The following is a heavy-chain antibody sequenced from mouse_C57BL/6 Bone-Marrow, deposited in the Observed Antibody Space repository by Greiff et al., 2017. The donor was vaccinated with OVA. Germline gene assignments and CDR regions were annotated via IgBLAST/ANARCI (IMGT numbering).Heavy chain of an antibody. CDR1: GYTFTSYW. Sequence: EVQLVESGTVLARPGASVKMSCKTSGYTFTSYWMHWVKQRPGQGLEWIGAIYPGNSDTSYNQKFKGKAKLTAVTSASTAYMELSSLTNEDSAVYYCTSGAYSNGYFDVWGTGTTVTVSS. J-gene: IGHJ1*03. D-gene: IGHD2-5*01. CDR2: IYPGNSDT. CDR3: TSGAYSNGYFDV. V-gene: IGHV1-5*01.